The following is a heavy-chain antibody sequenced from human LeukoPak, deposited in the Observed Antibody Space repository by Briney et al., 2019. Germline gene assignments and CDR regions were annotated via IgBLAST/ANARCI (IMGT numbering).Heavy chain of an antibody. CDR1: GFTFSSYG. D-gene: IGHD3-22*01. Sequence: PGGSLRLSCAASGFTFSSYGMHWVRQAPGKGLEWVAFIRYDGSNKYYADSVKGRFTISRDNSKNTLYLQMNSLRAEDTAVYYCAKEDSSGSLSPHFDYWGQGTLVTVSS. CDR2: IRYDGSNK. V-gene: IGHV3-30*02. CDR3: AKEDSSGSLSPHFDY. J-gene: IGHJ4*02.